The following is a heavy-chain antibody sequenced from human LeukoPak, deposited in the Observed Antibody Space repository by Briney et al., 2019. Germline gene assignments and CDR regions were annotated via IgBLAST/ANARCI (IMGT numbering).Heavy chain of an antibody. V-gene: IGHV5-51*01. CDR3: GRQVVKGLRDAFDI. CDR2: IYPGDSDT. J-gene: IGHJ3*02. CDR1: GYSFTSYW. D-gene: IGHD4-23*01. Sequence: GESLKISCKGSGYSFTSYWIGWVRQMPGKGLGWMGIIYPGDSDTRYSPSFQGQVTISADKSISTAYLQWSTLKASATAIYYCGRQVVKGLRDAFDIWGQGTMVIVSS.